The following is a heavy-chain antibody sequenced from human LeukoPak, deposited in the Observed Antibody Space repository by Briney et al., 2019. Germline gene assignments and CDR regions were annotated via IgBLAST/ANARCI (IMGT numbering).Heavy chain of an antibody. Sequence: PGGSLRLSCVASEFTVSRNYMNWVRQAPGKGLEWVSIIYSGGRTYYADSVKGRFTISRDNSKNTLYLQMNSLRVEDTAVYYCARGQGYQLLYLDYWGQGTLVTVSS. CDR1: EFTVSRNY. V-gene: IGHV3-66*01. CDR3: ARGQGYQLLYLDY. J-gene: IGHJ4*02. CDR2: IYSGGRT. D-gene: IGHD2-2*01.